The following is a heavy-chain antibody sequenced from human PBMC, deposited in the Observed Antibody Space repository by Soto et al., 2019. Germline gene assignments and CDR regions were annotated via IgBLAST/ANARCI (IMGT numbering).Heavy chain of an antibody. V-gene: IGHV6-1*01. CDR3: ARDLDVVVPAAPDYGMDV. CDR1: GDSVSSNSAA. Sequence: PSQTLSLTCAISGDSVSSNSAAWNWIRQSPSRGLEWLGRTYYRSKWYNDYAVSVKSRITINPDTSKNQFSLQLNSVTPEDTAVYYCARDLDVVVPAAPDYGMDVWGQGTTVTVSS. D-gene: IGHD2-2*01. J-gene: IGHJ6*02. CDR2: TYYRSKWYN.